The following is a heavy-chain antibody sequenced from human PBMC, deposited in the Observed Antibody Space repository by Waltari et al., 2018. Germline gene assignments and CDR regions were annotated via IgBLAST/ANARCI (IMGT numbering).Heavy chain of an antibody. D-gene: IGHD3-22*01. CDR2: IYYSGST. Sequence: QLQLQEPGPGLVKPSETLSLPCTDSDGPIRTYYCSCIRQPPGKLLAWIGYIYYSGSTNYNPSLKSRVTISVDTSKNQFSLKLSSVTAADTAVYYCARMTIVPYYYDSNGSHPSYNWFDHWGQGTLVTVSS. J-gene: IGHJ5*02. CDR1: DGPIRTYY. CDR3: ARMTIVPYYYDSNGSHPSYNWFDH. V-gene: IGHV4-59*01.